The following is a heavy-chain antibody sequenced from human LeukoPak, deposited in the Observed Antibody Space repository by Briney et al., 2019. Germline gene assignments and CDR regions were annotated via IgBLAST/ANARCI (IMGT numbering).Heavy chain of an antibody. V-gene: IGHV1-2*02. CDR2: INPNSGGT. CDR3: ASSPPAKSGSYSTFDY. J-gene: IGHJ4*02. CDR1: GYTFTGYY. Sequence: ASVKVSCKASGYTFTGYYMHWMRQAPGQGLEWMGWINPNSGGTNYAQKFQGRVTMTRDTSISTAYMELSRLRSDDTAVYYCASSPPAKSGSYSTFDYWGQGTLVTVSS. D-gene: IGHD1-26*01.